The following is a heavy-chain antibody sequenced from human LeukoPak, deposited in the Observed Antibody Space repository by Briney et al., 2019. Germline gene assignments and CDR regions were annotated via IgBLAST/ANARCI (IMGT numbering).Heavy chain of an antibody. CDR1: GFTFSSYS. Sequence: GGSLRLSCAASGFTFSSYSMNWVRQAPGKGLEWVSVLYSGGNTYYADSVKGRFTISRDNSKNTLYLQMNTLRAEDTAVYYCAGHDWFEFWGQGTLVTVSS. J-gene: IGHJ5*01. V-gene: IGHV3-53*01. CDR2: LYSGGNT. CDR3: AGHDWFEF.